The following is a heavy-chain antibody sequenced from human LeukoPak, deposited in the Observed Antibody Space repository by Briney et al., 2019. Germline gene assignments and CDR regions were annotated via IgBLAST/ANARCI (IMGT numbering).Heavy chain of an antibody. Sequence: SVKVSCKASGGTFSSYAISWVRQAPGQGLEWMGGIVPIFGRANYAQKFQGRVTITADESTSTAYMELSSLRSEDTAVYYCAKDTNGNWFDPWGPGTLVTVSS. D-gene: IGHD3-16*01. V-gene: IGHV1-69*13. CDR3: AKDTNGNWFDP. CDR2: IVPIFGRA. CDR1: GGTFSSYA. J-gene: IGHJ5*02.